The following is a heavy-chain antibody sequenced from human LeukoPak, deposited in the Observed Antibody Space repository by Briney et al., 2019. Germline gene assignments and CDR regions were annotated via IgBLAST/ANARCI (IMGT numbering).Heavy chain of an antibody. J-gene: IGHJ4*02. D-gene: IGHD3-10*01. CDR3: ARHSINYYGSGSFDY. V-gene: IGHV4-59*08. CDR1: GGSISSYY. Sequence: SETLSLTCTVSGGSISSYYWSWIRQPPGKELEWIGYIYYSGSTNYNPSLKSRVTISVDTSKNQFSLKLSSVTAADTAVYYCARHSINYYGSGSFDYWGQGTLVTVSS. CDR2: IYYSGST.